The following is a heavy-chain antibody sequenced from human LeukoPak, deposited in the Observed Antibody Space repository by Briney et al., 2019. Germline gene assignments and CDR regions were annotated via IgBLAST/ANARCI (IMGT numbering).Heavy chain of an antibody. CDR1: GYSINRGYY. CDR2: IYHSVST. CDR3: ARELLWFGELIHNWFDP. Sequence: SETLSLTCTVSGYSINRGYYWGWIRQPPGMGLEWIGSIYHSVSTYYNPSLKSRVTISVDTSKNQFSLKLSSVTAADTAVYYCARELLWFGELIHNWFDPWGQGTLVTVSS. D-gene: IGHD3-10*01. J-gene: IGHJ5*02. V-gene: IGHV4-38-2*02.